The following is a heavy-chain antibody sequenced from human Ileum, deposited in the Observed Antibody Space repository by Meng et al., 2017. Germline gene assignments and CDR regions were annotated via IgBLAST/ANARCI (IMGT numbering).Heavy chain of an antibody. CDR2: IYYSGST. CDR1: GRYSSRESYY. V-gene: IGHV4-61*01. D-gene: IGHD6-6*01. J-gene: IGHJ4*02. CDR3: ARSSTSPASYFFDY. Sequence: LHCASPSPVGPSGYRSSACIVCGRYSSRESYYWSWIRQPPGKGLEWIGHIYYSGSTNYTPSLKSRVTISVDMSKNQFSLKLNSVTAADTAIYFCARSSTSPASYFFDYWGQGTLVTVSS.